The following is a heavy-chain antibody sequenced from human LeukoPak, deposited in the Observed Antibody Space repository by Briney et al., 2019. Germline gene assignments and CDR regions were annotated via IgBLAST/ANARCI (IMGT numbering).Heavy chain of an antibody. V-gene: IGHV3-48*03. CDR3: ARQAYGSGWF. Sequence: GGSLRLSCVASGFTFNNYEMSWVRQAPGKGLEWVSYISSSGSIRYYSDSVKGRFTISRDNPKNSLSLQMDTLRVEDTGFYYCARQAYGSGWFWGQGIMVIVSS. J-gene: IGHJ4*02. D-gene: IGHD6-19*01. CDR2: ISSSGSIR. CDR1: GFTFNNYE.